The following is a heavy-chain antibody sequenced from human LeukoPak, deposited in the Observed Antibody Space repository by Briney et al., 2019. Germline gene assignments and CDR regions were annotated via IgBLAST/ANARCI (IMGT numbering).Heavy chain of an antibody. D-gene: IGHD6-13*01. CDR2: ISAYNGNT. CDR1: GYTFTSYG. CDR3: ARDQGNSSWSQHYYYGMDV. J-gene: IGHJ6*02. Sequence: GASVKVSCKASGYTFTSYGISWVRQAPGQGLEWMGWISAYNGNTNYAQKLQGRVTMTTDTSTSTAYMELRSLRSDDTAVYYCARDQGNSSWSQHYYYGMDVWGQGTTVTVSS. V-gene: IGHV1-18*01.